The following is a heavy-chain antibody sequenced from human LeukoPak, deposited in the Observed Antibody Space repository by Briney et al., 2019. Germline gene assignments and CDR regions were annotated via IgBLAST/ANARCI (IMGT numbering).Heavy chain of an antibody. V-gene: IGHV4-38-2*02. CDR1: GYSIGTGCY. Sequence: PSETLSLTCTVSGYSIGTGCYWGWIRQPPGKTLEWIGSMYHSGFTYYNPSLKSRVTISMDTSKNQFSLKLSSVTAADTAFYYCAGKYYFDSSGYFYVDYWGQGALVTVSS. CDR3: AGKYYFDSSGYFYVDY. J-gene: IGHJ4*02. CDR2: MYHSGFT. D-gene: IGHD3-22*01.